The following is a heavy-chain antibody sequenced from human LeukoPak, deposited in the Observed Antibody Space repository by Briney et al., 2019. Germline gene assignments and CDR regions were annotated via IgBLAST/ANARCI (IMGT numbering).Heavy chain of an antibody. Sequence: SETLSLTCAVYGGSFSGYYWSWIRQPPGKGLEWIGEINHSGSTNYNPSLKSRVTISVDTSKNQFSLKLSSVTAADTAVYYCVRRGPSDSGYYHDYYYYYYMDVWGKGTTVTISS. CDR2: INHSGST. D-gene: IGHD3-22*01. CDR3: VRRGPSDSGYYHDYYYYYYMDV. J-gene: IGHJ6*03. CDR1: GGSFSGYY. V-gene: IGHV4-34*01.